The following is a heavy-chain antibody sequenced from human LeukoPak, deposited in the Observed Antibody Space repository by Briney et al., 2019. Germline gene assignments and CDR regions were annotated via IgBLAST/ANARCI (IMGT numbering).Heavy chain of an antibody. CDR2: ISSSSSYT. D-gene: IGHD6-13*01. V-gene: IGHV3-11*06. J-gene: IGHJ4*02. CDR1: GFTFSDYY. Sequence: GGSLRLSCAASGFTFSDYYMSWICQAPGKGLEWVSYISSSSSYTNYADSVKGRFTISRDNAKNSLYLQMNSLRAEDTAVYYCASSYSSSWNPFDYWGQGTLVTVSS. CDR3: ASSYSSSWNPFDY.